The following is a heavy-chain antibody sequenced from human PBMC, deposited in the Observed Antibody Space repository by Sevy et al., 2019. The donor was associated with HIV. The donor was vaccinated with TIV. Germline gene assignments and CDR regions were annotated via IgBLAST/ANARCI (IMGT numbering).Heavy chain of an antibody. D-gene: IGHD1-1*01. J-gene: IGHJ1*01. CDR1: GFTFNFFS. CDR3: ALERLSSAVAEYFHN. CDR2: ISFDERKE. V-gene: IGHV3-30*04. Sequence: GGSLRLSCAASGFTFNFFSMHGVRQALAKGLEWVATISFDERKENYGDPVKGRFTISRDNSKNSLFLQMNSLRADDSAVYYCALERLSSAVAEYFHNWGQGTLVTVSS.